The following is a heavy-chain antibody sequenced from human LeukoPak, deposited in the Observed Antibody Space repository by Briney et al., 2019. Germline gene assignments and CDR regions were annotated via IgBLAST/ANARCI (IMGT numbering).Heavy chain of an antibody. V-gene: IGHV1-18*01. J-gene: IGHJ3*02. CDR3: ARDSSPFGSGIDASDI. D-gene: IGHD3-10*01. CDR1: GYTFIRNG. CDR2: ISVYNDNT. Sequence: ASVKVSCKASGYTFIRNGITWVRQAPGQGLEWMGWISVYNDNTNYVQKFQGRVTMTTDTSTSTAYMKLRSLGSDDTAVYYCARDSSPFGSGIDASDIWGQGTMVTVSS.